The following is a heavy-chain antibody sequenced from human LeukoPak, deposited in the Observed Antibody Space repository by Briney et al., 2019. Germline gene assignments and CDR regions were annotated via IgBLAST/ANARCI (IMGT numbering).Heavy chain of an antibody. J-gene: IGHJ4*02. V-gene: IGHV1-2*02. D-gene: IGHD3-3*01. Sequence: APVKVPCKASGYTFTGYYMHWVRQAPGQGLEWMGWINPNSGGTNYAQKFQGRVTMTRDTSISTAYMELSRLRSDDTAVYYCARGTPLRFLEWYLDYWGQGTLVTVSS. CDR3: ARGTPLRFLEWYLDY. CDR1: GYTFTGYY. CDR2: INPNSGGT.